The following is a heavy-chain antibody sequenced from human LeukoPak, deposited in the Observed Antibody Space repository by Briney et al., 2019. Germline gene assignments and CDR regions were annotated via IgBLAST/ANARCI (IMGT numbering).Heavy chain of an antibody. V-gene: IGHV3-74*01. CDR2: INSDGSST. CDR1: GFTFSSNW. Sequence: PGGSLRLSCAASGFTFSSNWLHWVRQAPGKGLVWVSRINSDGSSTNYADSVKGRFTISRDNAKNTLYLQMNSLRAEDTAAYYCARALGSPLDYWGQGTLVTVSS. D-gene: IGHD1-26*01. CDR3: ARALGSPLDY. J-gene: IGHJ4*02.